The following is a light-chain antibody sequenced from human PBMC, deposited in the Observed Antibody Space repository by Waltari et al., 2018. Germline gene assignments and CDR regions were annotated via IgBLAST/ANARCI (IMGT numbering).Light chain of an antibody. Sequence: EIVLTQSPGPLSLSPGERATLYCRASESGSKYLALYQQRPGHAPRLLIYAAANRATGIPDRFSGSGSGTDFSLTISRLEPEEFAVYYCQMYVRLPVTFGQGTKVEIK. CDR2: AAA. V-gene: IGKV3-20*01. J-gene: IGKJ1*01. CDR3: QMYVRLPVT. CDR1: ESGSKY.